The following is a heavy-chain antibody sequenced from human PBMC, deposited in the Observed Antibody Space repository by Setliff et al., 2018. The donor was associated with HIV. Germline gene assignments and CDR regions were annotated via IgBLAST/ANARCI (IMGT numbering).Heavy chain of an antibody. Sequence: PSETLSLTCAVYGGSFSGYYWGWIRQPPGKGLEWIGSIYHSGTTYDNPSLKSRVTISVDTSKNQFSLKLRSVTAADTAVYYCVRTYNDLENYYHHYYYMDVWGKGTTVTVSS. D-gene: IGHD1-1*01. V-gene: IGHV4-38-2*01. CDR3: VRTYNDLENYYHHYYYMDV. CDR1: GGSFSGYY. CDR2: IYHSGTT. J-gene: IGHJ6*03.